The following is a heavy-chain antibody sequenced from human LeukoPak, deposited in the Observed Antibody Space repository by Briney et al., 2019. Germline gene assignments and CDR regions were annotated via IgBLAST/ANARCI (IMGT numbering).Heavy chain of an antibody. V-gene: IGHV1-69*11. CDR3: ARGPEDYGSGSPYRYFDL. J-gene: IGHJ2*01. CDR1: GGTFSSYA. D-gene: IGHD3-10*01. CDR2: IIPILGTA. Sequence: SVKVSCKASGGTFSSYAISWVRQAPGQGLEWMGRIIPILGTANYAQKFQGRVTITADESTSTAYMELSSLRSEDTAVYYCARGPEDYGSGSPYRYFDLWGRGTLVTVSS.